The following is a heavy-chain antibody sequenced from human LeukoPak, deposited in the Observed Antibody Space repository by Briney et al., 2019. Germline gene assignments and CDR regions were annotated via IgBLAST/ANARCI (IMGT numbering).Heavy chain of an antibody. V-gene: IGHV1-2*02. J-gene: IGHJ5*02. CDR1: GYTFTGYY. CDR2: INPNSGGT. CDR3: ARSPGPLVDWFDP. Sequence: ASVKVSCKASGYTFTGYYMHWVRQAPGQGLEWMGWINPNSGGTNYAQKIQGRVTMTRDTSISTAYMELSRLRSDDTAVYYCARSPGPLVDWFDPWGQGTLVTVSS.